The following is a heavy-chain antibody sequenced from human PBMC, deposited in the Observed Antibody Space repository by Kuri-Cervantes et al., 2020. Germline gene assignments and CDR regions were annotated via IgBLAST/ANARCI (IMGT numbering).Heavy chain of an antibody. D-gene: IGHD2-15*01. CDR1: GFSFSSYA. CDR2: LSGSGSST. V-gene: IGHV3-23*01. CDR3: ARDHCSGGSCYSFGAFDI. J-gene: IGHJ3*02. Sequence: GESLKISCAASGFSFSSYAMSWVRQAPGKGLEWVSALSGSGSSTYYADAVKGRSTISRDNSKNTLYLQMNSLRAEDTAVYYCARDHCSGGSCYSFGAFDIWGQGTMVTVSS.